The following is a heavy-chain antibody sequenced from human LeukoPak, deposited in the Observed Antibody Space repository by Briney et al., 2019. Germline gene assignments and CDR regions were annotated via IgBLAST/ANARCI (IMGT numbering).Heavy chain of an antibody. CDR3: ARVPHYDYVWGSYRFDY. J-gene: IGHJ4*02. V-gene: IGHV1-2*02. CDR1: GGTFSSYA. D-gene: IGHD3-16*02. Sequence: GASVKVSCKASGGTFSSYAISWVRQAPGQGLEWMGWINPNSGGTNYAQKFQGRVTMTRDTSISTAYMELSRLRSDDTAVYYCARVPHYDYVWGSYRFDYWGQGTLVTVSS. CDR2: INPNSGGT.